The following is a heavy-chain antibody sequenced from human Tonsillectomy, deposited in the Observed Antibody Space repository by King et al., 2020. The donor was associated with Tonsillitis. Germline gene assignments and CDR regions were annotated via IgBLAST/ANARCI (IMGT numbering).Heavy chain of an antibody. CDR3: ARDSRIAAADSFDF. CDR1: GFTFSSYS. J-gene: IGHJ4*01. V-gene: IGHV3-21*01. D-gene: IGHD6-13*01. CDR2: MISSSSYI. Sequence: VQLVESGGGLVKPGGSLRLSCAASGFTFSSYSMNWVRQAPGKGREWVSSMISSSSYIYYADSVQGRFTISRDNAKNSLYLQMNSLRAEDTAGCYCARDSRIAAADSFDFWGQGTPVTVSS.